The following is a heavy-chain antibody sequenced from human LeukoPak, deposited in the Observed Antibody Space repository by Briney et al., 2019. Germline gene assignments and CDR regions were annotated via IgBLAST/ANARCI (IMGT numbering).Heavy chain of an antibody. CDR2: IIPIFGTA. J-gene: IGHJ4*02. CDR3: ARLPGDILTGPHFDY. CDR1: GGTFSSYA. Sequence: SVKVSCKASGGTFSSYAISWVRQAPGQGLEWMGGIIPIFGTANYAQKFQGRVTITADESTSTAYMELSSLRSEDTAVYYCARLPGDILTGPHFDYWGQGTLVTVSS. D-gene: IGHD3-9*01. V-gene: IGHV1-69*13.